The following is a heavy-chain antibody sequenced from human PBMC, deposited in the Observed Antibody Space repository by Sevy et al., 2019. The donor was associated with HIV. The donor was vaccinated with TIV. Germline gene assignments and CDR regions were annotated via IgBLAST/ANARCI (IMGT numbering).Heavy chain of an antibody. J-gene: IGHJ4*02. CDR3: ARDFCSGGSCYSAFVY. Sequence: APVKVSCKGSGYTFNNYIIYWVRQAPGQSLEWMGWVNTASGDTKYSQKFQGRVIITTDTSARTVYIELNNLRSEDTAFYFCARDFCSGGSCYSAFVYWGQGTLVTVSS. CDR2: VNTASGDT. CDR1: GYTFNNYI. V-gene: IGHV1-3*04. D-gene: IGHD2-15*01.